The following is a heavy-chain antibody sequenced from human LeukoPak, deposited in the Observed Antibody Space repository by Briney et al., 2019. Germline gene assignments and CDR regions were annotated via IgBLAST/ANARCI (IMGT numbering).Heavy chain of an antibody. Sequence: PGGSLRLSCAASGFTFSNYWMHWSRQAPGKGLVWVSRINSDGSSTSYADSVRGRFTISRDNAKNTLYLQMNSLRAEDTAVYYCARVGDIYCSRISCSLDYWGQGALVTVSS. CDR1: GFTFSNYW. V-gene: IGHV3-74*01. CDR3: ARVGDIYCSRISCSLDY. D-gene: IGHD2-2*01. J-gene: IGHJ4*02. CDR2: INSDGSST.